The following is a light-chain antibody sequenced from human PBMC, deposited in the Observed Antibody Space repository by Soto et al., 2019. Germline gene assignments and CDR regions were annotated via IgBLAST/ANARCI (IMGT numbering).Light chain of an antibody. CDR1: QSVSSN. Sequence: EIVMTQSPATLSVSPGERATLSCRASQSVSSNLAWYQQKPGQAPRLLIYGASTSATGIPARFSGSGSGTEFTLTISSLQSEDFAVYYCQQHNNWPQWTFGQGTKVEIK. V-gene: IGKV3-15*01. CDR3: QQHNNWPQWT. CDR2: GAS. J-gene: IGKJ1*01.